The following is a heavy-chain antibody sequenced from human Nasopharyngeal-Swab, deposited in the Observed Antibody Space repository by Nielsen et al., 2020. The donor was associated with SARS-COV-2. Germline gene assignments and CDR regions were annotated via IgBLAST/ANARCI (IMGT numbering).Heavy chain of an antibody. V-gene: IGHV3-66*01. J-gene: IGHJ4*02. CDR1: GFTVSSNY. D-gene: IGHD1-26*01. CDR2: IYSGSST. Sequence: GESLKISCAASGFTVSSNYMSWVRQAPGKGLEWVSVIYSGSSTYYADSVKGRFTISRDNSKNTLYLQMNSLRAEDTAVYYCAKYSRGELRFIGYWGQGTLVTVSS. CDR3: AKYSRGELRFIGY.